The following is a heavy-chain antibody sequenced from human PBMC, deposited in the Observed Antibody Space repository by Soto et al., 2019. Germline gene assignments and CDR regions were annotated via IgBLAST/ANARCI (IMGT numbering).Heavy chain of an antibody. D-gene: IGHD2-2*03. V-gene: IGHV3-30*18. Sequence: PGGSLRLSCAASGFTFSSYGMHWVRQAPGKGLEWVAVISYDGSNKYYADSVKGRFTISRDNSKNTLYLQMNSLRAEDTAVYYCAKDIMDIVVVPAAAMGNYYYYGMDVWGQGTTVTVSS. CDR3: AKDIMDIVVVPAAAMGNYYYYGMDV. J-gene: IGHJ6*02. CDR2: ISYDGSNK. CDR1: GFTFSSYG.